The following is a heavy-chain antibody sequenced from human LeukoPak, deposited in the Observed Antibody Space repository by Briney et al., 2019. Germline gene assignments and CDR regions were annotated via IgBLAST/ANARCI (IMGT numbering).Heavy chain of an antibody. CDR2: IDGSGSS. J-gene: IGHJ6*03. D-gene: IGHD3-10*01. CDR1: GYSISSGYL. V-gene: IGHV4-38-2*02. CDR3: ASVTMVRGVIWSYYYYYMDV. Sequence: PSETLSLTCTVSGYSISSGYLWGWIRQPPGEGLEWIGSIDGSGSSYYNPSLKSRVIISVDTSRNQFSLKLSSVTAADTAVYYCASVTMVRGVIWSYYYYYMDVWGKGTTVTISS.